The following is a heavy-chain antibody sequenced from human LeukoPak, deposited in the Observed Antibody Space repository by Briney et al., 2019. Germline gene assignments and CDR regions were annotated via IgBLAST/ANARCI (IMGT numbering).Heavy chain of an antibody. D-gene: IGHD5-24*01. CDR3: ARVDDYKSSCFDP. CDR1: GGSISGHY. Sequence: SETLSLTCRVSGGSISGHYWNWIRQPPGKGLEWLGYISSSGNTNYNPSLKSRVTMSIDTSKNQYSLKLTSVTAADTTVYYCARVDDYKSSCFDPWGQGTLVTVSS. J-gene: IGHJ5*02. CDR2: ISSSGNT. V-gene: IGHV4-59*11.